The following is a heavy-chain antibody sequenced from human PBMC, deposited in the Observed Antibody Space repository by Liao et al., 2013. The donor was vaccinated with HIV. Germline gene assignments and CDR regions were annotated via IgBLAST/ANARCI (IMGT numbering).Heavy chain of an antibody. CDR3: ARASDKVTTRRYFGQ. V-gene: IGHV4-61*02. Sequence: QVQLQESGPGLVKPSQTLSLTCSVSGGSISRGSYYWSWIRQPAGKGLEWIGRIYTSGSTNYNPSLKSRVTISVDTSKNQFSLKLSSVTAADTAVYYCARASDKVTTRRYFGQWGQGTLVTVSS. CDR2: IYTSGST. CDR1: GGSISRGSYY. J-gene: IGHJ4*02. D-gene: IGHD4-11*01.